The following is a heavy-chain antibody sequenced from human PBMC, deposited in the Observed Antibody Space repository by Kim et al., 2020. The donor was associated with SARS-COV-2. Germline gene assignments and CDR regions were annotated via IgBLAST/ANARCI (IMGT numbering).Heavy chain of an antibody. Sequence: GGSLRLSCAASGFSFSSYAMHWVRQAPGKGLEWVAGIAYDGSTNYYADFKKGLITISRDNSKNMLLLQINRLRDEDTAVYYCAKVSELGGNSYGLDYCG. D-gene: IGHD5-18*01. J-gene: IGHJ4*01. CDR1: GFSFSSYA. V-gene: IGHV3-30*18. CDR3: AKVSELGGNSYGLDY. CDR2: IAYDGSTN.